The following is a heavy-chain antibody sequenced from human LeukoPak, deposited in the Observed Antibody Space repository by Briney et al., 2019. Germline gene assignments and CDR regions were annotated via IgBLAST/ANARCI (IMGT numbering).Heavy chain of an antibody. D-gene: IGHD3-22*01. CDR1: GGSFSDYY. V-gene: IGHV4-34*01. J-gene: IGHJ4*02. Sequence: PSETLSLTCAVYGGSFSDYYWSWIRQPPGKGLEWIGEISHSGSTNYNPSLTSRVTISVDTSKNQFSLKLSSVTAADTAVYYCARGDYYDSSGYYYYFDYWGQGTLVTVSS. CDR3: ARGDYYDSSGYYYYFDY. CDR2: ISHSGST.